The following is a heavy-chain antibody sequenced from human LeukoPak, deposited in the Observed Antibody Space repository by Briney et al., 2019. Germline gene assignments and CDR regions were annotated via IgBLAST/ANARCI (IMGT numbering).Heavy chain of an antibody. J-gene: IGHJ4*02. Sequence: HPGGSLRLSCAASGIILSSYWMSWVRQAPGKGLEWVANIKQDGSEKWYVDSVKGRFTISRDNSKNTLYLQMNSLRAEDTAVYYCAKGSGFGVVIAHSYYFDYWGQGTLVTVSS. CDR3: AKGSGFGVVIAHSYYFDY. V-gene: IGHV3-7*03. CDR2: IKQDGSEK. CDR1: GIILSSYW. D-gene: IGHD3-3*01.